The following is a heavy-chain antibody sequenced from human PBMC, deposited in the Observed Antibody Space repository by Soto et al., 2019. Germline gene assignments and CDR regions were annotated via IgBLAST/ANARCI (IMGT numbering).Heavy chain of an antibody. CDR1: GYTFTGYY. J-gene: IGHJ4*02. CDR2: INPNSGGA. D-gene: IGHD2-15*01. V-gene: IGHV1-2*02. CDR3: ARDLAKGGGSAGFDY. Sequence: ASVKVSCKASGYTFTGYYIHWVRQAPGQGLEWMGWINPNSGGAKYPQKFQGRVTMTRDTSISTVYMSLTGLKSDDTAVYFCARDLAKGGGSAGFDYWGQGTLVTVSS.